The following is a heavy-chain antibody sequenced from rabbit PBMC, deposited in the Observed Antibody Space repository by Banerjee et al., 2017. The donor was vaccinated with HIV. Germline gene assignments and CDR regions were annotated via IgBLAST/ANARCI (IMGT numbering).Heavy chain of an antibody. D-gene: IGHD4-2*01. CDR2: IYAGSGST. V-gene: IGHV1S45*01. Sequence: QEQLEESGGGLVKPGGTLTLTCEASGIDFSTSYYMCWVRQAPGKGLEWIGCIYAGSGSTYYASWAKGRFTISKTSSTTVTLQMTSLTAADTATYFCARDGYGGDGRLWGPGTLVTVS. CDR1: GIDFSTSYY. CDR3: ARDGYGGDGRL. J-gene: IGHJ4*01.